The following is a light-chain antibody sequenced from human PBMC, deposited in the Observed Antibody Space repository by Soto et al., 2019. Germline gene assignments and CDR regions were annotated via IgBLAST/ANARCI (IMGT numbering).Light chain of an antibody. Sequence: EIVLTQSPGTLSLSPGERASLSCRTSQSVTTSYLAWYQQKPGQAPRLLIYGTSNRATGIPDRFSGSGSATDFTLTISRLEPEDFAVYFCQQYNNWPITFGQGTRLEIK. CDR1: QSVTTSY. CDR3: QQYNNWPIT. J-gene: IGKJ5*01. CDR2: GTS. V-gene: IGKV3-20*01.